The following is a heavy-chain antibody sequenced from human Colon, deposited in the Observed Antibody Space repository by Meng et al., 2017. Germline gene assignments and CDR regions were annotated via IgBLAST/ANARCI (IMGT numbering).Heavy chain of an antibody. CDR3: ARTYYYDSSGYPGASSDY. V-gene: IGHV4-30-4*01. J-gene: IGHJ4*02. Sequence: QVQLQESGPGLVKPSQTPSRTCTVSGGSISSGDNFWSWIRQPPGKGLEWIGYIYYSGSTYYNPSLKSRISLSIDTSKNQFSLNLNSVTAADTAVYYCARTYYYDSSGYPGASSDYWGQGTLVTVSS. CDR1: GGSISSGDNF. D-gene: IGHD3-22*01. CDR2: IYYSGST.